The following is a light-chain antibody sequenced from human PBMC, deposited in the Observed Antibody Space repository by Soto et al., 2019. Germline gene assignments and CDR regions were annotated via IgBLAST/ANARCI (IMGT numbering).Light chain of an antibody. J-gene: IGKJ1*01. CDR1: KRHSSN. Sequence: LTQSPATVSVSPGEKATLSCGASKRHSSNLTWYQPKPGQAPRLIIVCPATTATGSPARLSGSGSATEFPLTISSLQSEDFAVYYCQQYNNGPRTFGQGTKVDI. V-gene: IGKV3-15*01. CDR2: CPA. CDR3: QQYNNGPRT.